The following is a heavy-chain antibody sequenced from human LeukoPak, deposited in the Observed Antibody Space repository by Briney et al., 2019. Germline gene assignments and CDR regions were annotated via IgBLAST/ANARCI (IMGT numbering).Heavy chain of an antibody. CDR1: GGSISSYY. D-gene: IGHD5-12*01. CDR3: ARAELSGYDSYYFDY. Sequence: SETLSLTYTVSGGSISSYYWSWIRQPPGKGLEWIGYIYYSGSTNYNPSLKSRVTISVDTSKNQFSLKLSSVTAADTAVYYCARAELSGYDSYYFDYWGQGTLVTVS. J-gene: IGHJ4*02. V-gene: IGHV4-59*08. CDR2: IYYSGST.